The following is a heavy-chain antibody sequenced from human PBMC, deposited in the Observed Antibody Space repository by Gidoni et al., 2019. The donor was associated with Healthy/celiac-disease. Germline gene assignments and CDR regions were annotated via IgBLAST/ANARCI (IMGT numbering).Heavy chain of an antibody. D-gene: IGHD4-17*01. CDR3: ARASHGDYVDY. J-gene: IGHJ4*02. CDR1: GFTFSSYS. V-gene: IGHV3-48*01. CDR2: ISSSSSTI. Sequence: EVQLVESGGGLVQPGGSLRLSCAASGFTFSSYSMNWVRQAPGKGLEWVSYISSSSSTIYYADSVKGRFTISRDNAKNSLYLQMNSLRAEDTAVYYCARASHGDYVDYWGQGTLVTVSS.